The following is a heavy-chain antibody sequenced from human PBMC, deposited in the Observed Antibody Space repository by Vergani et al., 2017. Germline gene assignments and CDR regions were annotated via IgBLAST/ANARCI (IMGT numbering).Heavy chain of an antibody. CDR3: ARSRIYYGAGSPDY. Sequence: QVQLQESGPGLVKSSETLSLTCSVSFDSIRNLYCNWIRQPPGKGLEWIGSIHYSENTNYNPSLKTRVTISVDTSSNQFSLYLTSVTAADTAVYYCARSRIYYGAGSPDYWGQGTLVTVSS. CDR2: IHYSENT. D-gene: IGHD3-10*01. V-gene: IGHV4-59*11. J-gene: IGHJ4*02. CDR1: FDSIRNLY.